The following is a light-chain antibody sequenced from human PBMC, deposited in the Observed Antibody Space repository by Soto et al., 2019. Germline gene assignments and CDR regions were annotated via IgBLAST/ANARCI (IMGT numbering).Light chain of an antibody. J-gene: IGKJ2*01. Sequence: ESVLTQSPGTLSLSPGERATLSCRASQSVTNRYFAWYQQRPGQAPRLLIYGISNRATGIPDRFSGSGSGTDFTLTISRLVPEDFVVYYCQQYSTFPHTFGQGTKLEVK. CDR1: QSVTNRY. V-gene: IGKV3-20*01. CDR3: QQYSTFPHT. CDR2: GIS.